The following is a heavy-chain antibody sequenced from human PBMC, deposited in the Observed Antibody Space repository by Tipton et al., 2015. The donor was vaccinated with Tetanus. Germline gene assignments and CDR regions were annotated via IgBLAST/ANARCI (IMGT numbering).Heavy chain of an antibody. Sequence: LVKPTETLSLKCSVSGDSISSSDYYWGWIRQPPGEGLEWIASVYYDGSAYYNPSLKSRIAISIDTSGSQFSLKVHSVTAADTAFYYCTRHVVEAVPRWFDPWGQGTLVTVSS. D-gene: IGHD2-2*01. CDR3: TRHVVEAVPRWFDP. V-gene: IGHV4-39*01. CDR2: VYYDGSA. J-gene: IGHJ5*02. CDR1: GDSISSSDYY.